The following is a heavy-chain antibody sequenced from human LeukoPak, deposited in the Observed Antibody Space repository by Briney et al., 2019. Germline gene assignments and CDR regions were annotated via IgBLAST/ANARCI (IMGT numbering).Heavy chain of an antibody. Sequence: WASVKVSCKASGYTLTGYYMHWVRQAPGQGLEWMGWINPNSGGTNYAQKFQGRVTLTRDTSISTAYMELSRLTSDDTAVYYRASRRDAYYFDYWGQGTLVTVSS. J-gene: IGHJ4*02. CDR2: INPNSGGT. CDR3: ASRRDAYYFDY. CDR1: GYTLTGYY. V-gene: IGHV1-2*02. D-gene: IGHD2-2*01.